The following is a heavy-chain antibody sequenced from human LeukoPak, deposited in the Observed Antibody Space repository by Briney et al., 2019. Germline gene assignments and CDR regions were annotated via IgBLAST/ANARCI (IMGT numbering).Heavy chain of an antibody. Sequence: SETLSLTCTVSGGSISSGDYYWGWIRQPPGKGLEWIGSIYYSGSTYYNPSLKSRVTISVDTSKNQFSLKLSSVTAADTAVYYCARHEKSQLQLLYGDAFDIWGQGTMVTVSS. CDR2: IYYSGST. CDR1: GGSISSGDYY. V-gene: IGHV4-39*01. CDR3: ARHEKSQLQLLYGDAFDI. J-gene: IGHJ3*02. D-gene: IGHD2-2*02.